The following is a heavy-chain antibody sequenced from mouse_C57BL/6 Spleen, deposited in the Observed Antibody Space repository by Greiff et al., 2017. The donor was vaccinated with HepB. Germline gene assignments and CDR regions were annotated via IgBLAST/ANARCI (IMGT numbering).Heavy chain of an antibody. J-gene: IGHJ4*01. Sequence: QVQLQQPGAELVRPGSSVKLSCKASGYTFTSYWMHWVKQRPIQGLEWIGNIDPSDSETNYNQKFKDKATLTVDKSSSTAYMQLSSLTSEDSAVYYCARDYDDAMDYWGQGTSVTVSS. D-gene: IGHD2-4*01. CDR2: IDPSDSET. CDR3: ARDYDDAMDY. V-gene: IGHV1-52*01. CDR1: GYTFTSYW.